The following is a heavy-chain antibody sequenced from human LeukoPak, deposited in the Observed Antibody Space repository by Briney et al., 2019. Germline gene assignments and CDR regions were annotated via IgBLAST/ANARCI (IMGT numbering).Heavy chain of an antibody. CDR1: GGSISSSSYY. CDR3: ARLYERYCGGDCYPFDY. J-gene: IGHJ4*02. Sequence: SETLSLTCTVSGGSISSSSYYWGWIPQPPGKGLEWIVSIYYSGSTYYNPSLKSRVTISVDTSKNQFSLKLSSVTAADTAVYYCARLYERYCGGDCYPFDYWGQGTLVTVSS. CDR2: IYYSGST. V-gene: IGHV4-39*01. D-gene: IGHD2-21*02.